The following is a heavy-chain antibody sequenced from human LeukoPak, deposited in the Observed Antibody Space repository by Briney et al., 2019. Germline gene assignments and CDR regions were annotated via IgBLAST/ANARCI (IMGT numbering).Heavy chain of an antibody. CDR1: GFTFSSYG. Sequence: GESLRLSCAASGFTFSSYGMHWVRQAPGKGLEWVSLISFDGNNQYYADSVKGRFTLSRDNSMNTLYLQMNSLRAEDTAVYYCARDDYYGSGSSHAFDIWGQGTMVTVSS. J-gene: IGHJ3*02. CDR3: ARDDYYGSGSSHAFDI. V-gene: IGHV3-30*12. D-gene: IGHD3-10*01. CDR2: ISFDGNNQ.